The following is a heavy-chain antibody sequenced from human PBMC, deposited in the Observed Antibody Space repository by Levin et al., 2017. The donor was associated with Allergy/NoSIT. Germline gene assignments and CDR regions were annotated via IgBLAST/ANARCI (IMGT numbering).Heavy chain of an antibody. J-gene: IGHJ4*02. CDR3: ASGTMVQGVIITSGVGY. CDR1: GGSISSSSYY. V-gene: IGHV4-39*01. Sequence: SETLSLTCTVSGGSISSSSYYWGWIRQPPGKGLEWIGSIYYSGSTYYNPSLKSRVTISVDTSKNQFSLKLSSVTAADTAVYYCASGTMVQGVIITSGVGYWGQGTLVTVSS. CDR2: IYYSGST. D-gene: IGHD3-10*01.